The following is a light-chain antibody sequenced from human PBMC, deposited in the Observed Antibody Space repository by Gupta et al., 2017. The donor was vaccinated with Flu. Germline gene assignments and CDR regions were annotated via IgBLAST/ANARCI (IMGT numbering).Light chain of an antibody. CDR3: CSAAGSNTVV. Sequence: QSALTQPRSVSGSPGQSVTISCTETSSDVGDCNCVSWYQQHPGKAPKLMIYDVNERPSGVPHRFSGSKSGNTASLTISGRKAEDDADYYCCSAAGSNTVVFGGGTKLTGL. J-gene: IGLJ2*01. CDR2: DVN. CDR1: SSDVGDCNC. V-gene: IGLV2-11*01.